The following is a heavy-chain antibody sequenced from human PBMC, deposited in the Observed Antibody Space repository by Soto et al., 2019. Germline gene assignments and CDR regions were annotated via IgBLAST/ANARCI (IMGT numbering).Heavy chain of an antibody. V-gene: IGHV1-24*01. CDR3: ATDGGYCTNGVCHYFDY. J-gene: IGHJ4*02. CDR2: FDPEDGET. Sequence: ASVKVSCKVSGYTLTELSMHWVRQAPGKGLEWMGGFDPEDGETIYAQKFQGRVTMTEDTSTDTAYMELSSLRSEDTAVYYCATDGGYCTNGVCHYFDYWGQGTLVTVSS. CDR1: GYTLTELS. D-gene: IGHD2-8*01.